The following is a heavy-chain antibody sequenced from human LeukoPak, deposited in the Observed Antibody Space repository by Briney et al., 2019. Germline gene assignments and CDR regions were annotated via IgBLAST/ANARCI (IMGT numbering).Heavy chain of an antibody. CDR2: INPSGGRT. Sequence: ASVKVSCKASGYTFTSYYMHWVRQAPGQGLEWMGIINPSGGRTNYAQKFQGRVTMTRDMSTSTVYMELSSLRSEDTAVYYCASGDTAMAPLGYWGQGTLVTVSS. V-gene: IGHV1-46*01. CDR3: ASGDTAMAPLGY. CDR1: GYTFTSYY. D-gene: IGHD5-18*01. J-gene: IGHJ4*02.